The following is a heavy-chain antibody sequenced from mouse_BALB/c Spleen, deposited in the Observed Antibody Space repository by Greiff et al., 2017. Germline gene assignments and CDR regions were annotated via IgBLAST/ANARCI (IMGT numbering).Heavy chain of an antibody. D-gene: IGHD2-1*01. V-gene: IGHV1-7*01. CDR1: GYTFTSYW. CDR3: ARDYGNYLYYFDY. J-gene: IGHJ2*01. Sequence: VQLQESGAELAKPGASVKMSCKASGYTFTSYWMHWVKQRPGQGLEWIGYINPSTGYTEYNQKFKDKATLTADKSSSTAYMQLSSLTSEDSAVYSCARDYGNYLYYFDYWGQGTTLTVSS. CDR2: INPSTGYT.